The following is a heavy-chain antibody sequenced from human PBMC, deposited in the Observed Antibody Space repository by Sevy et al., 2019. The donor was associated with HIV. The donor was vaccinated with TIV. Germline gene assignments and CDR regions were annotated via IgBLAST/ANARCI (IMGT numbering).Heavy chain of an antibody. CDR1: GFTFSSYS. Sequence: GGSLRLSCAASGFTFSSYSMNWVRQAPGKGLEWVSSISSSSSYTYYADSVKGRFTISRDNAKNSLYLQMNSLRAGDTAVYYCARDIPITMIVVVIPENPNAFDIWGQGTMVTVSS. D-gene: IGHD3-22*01. V-gene: IGHV3-21*01. CDR3: ARDIPITMIVVVIPENPNAFDI. CDR2: ISSSSSYT. J-gene: IGHJ3*02.